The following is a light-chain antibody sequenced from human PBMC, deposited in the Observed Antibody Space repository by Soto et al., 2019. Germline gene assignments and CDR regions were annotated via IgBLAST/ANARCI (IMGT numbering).Light chain of an antibody. Sequence: QSVLTQPPSGSGTPGEGVTISCSGSSSNIGSNYVYWYQQLPGTAPKLLIYRNNQRPSGVPDRFSGSKSGTSASLAISGLRSEDEADYYCAAWDDSLSGRVFGG. CDR2: RNN. CDR3: AAWDDSLSGRV. CDR1: SSNIGSNY. J-gene: IGLJ3*02. V-gene: IGLV1-47*01.